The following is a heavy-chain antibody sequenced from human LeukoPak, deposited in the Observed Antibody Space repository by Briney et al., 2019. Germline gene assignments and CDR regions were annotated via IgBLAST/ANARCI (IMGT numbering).Heavy chain of an antibody. J-gene: IGHJ6*04. CDR1: GGSFSGYY. Sequence: KSSETLSLTCAVYGGSFSGYYWGWIRQPPGKGLEWIGEINHSGSTNYNPSLKSRVTISVDTSKNQFSLKLSSVTAADTAVYYCARTREYYYGMDVWGKGTTVTVSS. CDR2: INHSGST. V-gene: IGHV4-34*01. CDR3: ARTREYYYGMDV.